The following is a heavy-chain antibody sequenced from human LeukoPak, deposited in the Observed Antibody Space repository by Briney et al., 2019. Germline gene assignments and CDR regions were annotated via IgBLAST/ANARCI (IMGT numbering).Heavy chain of an antibody. D-gene: IGHD3-22*01. V-gene: IGHV1-18*01. Sequence: ASXXVSCKASGYTFTSYGISWVRQAPGQGLEWMGWISAYNGNTNYAKKRQGRVSMSTDTYKRKDYMEMRSLRSDDTAVYYCARDSYYYDSSGYLGYWGQGTLVTVSS. J-gene: IGHJ4*02. CDR3: ARDSYYYDSSGYLGY. CDR2: ISAYNGNT. CDR1: GYTFTSYG.